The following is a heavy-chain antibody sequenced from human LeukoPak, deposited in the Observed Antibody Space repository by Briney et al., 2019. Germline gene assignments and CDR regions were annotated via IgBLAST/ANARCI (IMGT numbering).Heavy chain of an antibody. J-gene: IGHJ6*03. CDR1: GYTFTGYY. Sequence: ASVKVSCKASGYTFTGYYMHWVRQAPGQGLEWMGWINPNSGGTNYAQKFQGRVTMTRDTPISTAYMELSRLRSDDTAVYYCARDAGYDSYYYYYYMDVWGKGTTVTISS. V-gene: IGHV1-2*02. D-gene: IGHD5-12*01. CDR3: ARDAGYDSYYYYYYMDV. CDR2: INPNSGGT.